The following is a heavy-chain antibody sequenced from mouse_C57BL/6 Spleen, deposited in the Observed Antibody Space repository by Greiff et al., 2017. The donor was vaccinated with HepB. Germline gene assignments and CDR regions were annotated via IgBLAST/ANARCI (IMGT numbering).Heavy chain of an antibody. V-gene: IGHV14-4*01. CDR3: SGYYDTFDY. CDR1: GFNIKDDY. J-gene: IGHJ2*01. Sequence: VQLKQSGAELVRPGASVKLSCTASGFNIKDDYMHWVKQRPEQGLEWIGWIDPENGDTEYASKFQGKATITADTSSNTAYLQLSSLTSEDTAVYYCSGYYDTFDYWGQGTTLTVSS. D-gene: IGHD2-3*01. CDR2: IDPENGDT.